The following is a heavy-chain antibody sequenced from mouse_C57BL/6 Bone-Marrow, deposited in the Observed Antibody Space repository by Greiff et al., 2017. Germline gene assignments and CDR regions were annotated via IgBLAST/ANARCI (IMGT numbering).Heavy chain of an antibody. Sequence: EVKLMESGAELVRPGASVKLSCTASGFNIKDDYMHWVKQSPEQGLEWIGWIDPENGDTEYASKFQGQVTITADTSSNTAYLQLSSLTSEDTAVYYCTTYSNYVWFAYWGQGTLVTVSA. J-gene: IGHJ3*01. CDR1: GFNIKDDY. V-gene: IGHV14-4*01. CDR3: TTYSNYVWFAY. D-gene: IGHD2-5*01. CDR2: IDPENGDT.